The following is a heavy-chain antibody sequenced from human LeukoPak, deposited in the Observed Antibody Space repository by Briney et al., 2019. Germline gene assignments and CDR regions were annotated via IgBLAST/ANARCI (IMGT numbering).Heavy chain of an antibody. D-gene: IGHD6-6*01. Sequence: GGSLRLSCAASGFTFSGYAMSWVRQAPGKGLEWVSAISGSGGSTYYADSVKGRFTISRDNSKNTLYLQMNSLRAEDTAVYYCAKGIEYSSSVSLDYWGQGTLVTVSS. CDR1: GFTFSGYA. CDR3: AKGIEYSSSVSLDY. J-gene: IGHJ4*02. V-gene: IGHV3-23*01. CDR2: ISGSGGST.